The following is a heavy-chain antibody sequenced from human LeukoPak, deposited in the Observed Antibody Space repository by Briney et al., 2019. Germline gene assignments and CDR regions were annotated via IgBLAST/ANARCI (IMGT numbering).Heavy chain of an antibody. CDR3: ARGRGTYYYGAGSYYWFDP. CDR1: GGSFSGYY. Sequence: PSETLSLTCAVYGGSFSGYYWSWIRQPPGKGLEWIGEINHSGSTNYNPSLKSRVTISVDTSKNQFSLKLSSVTAADTAVYYCARGRGTYYYGAGSYYWFDPWRQGTLVTVSA. V-gene: IGHV4-34*01. D-gene: IGHD3-10*01. J-gene: IGHJ5*02. CDR2: INHSGST.